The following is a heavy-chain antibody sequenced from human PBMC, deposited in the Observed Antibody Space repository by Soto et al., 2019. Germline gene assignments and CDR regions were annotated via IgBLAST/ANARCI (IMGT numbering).Heavy chain of an antibody. CDR3: ARKDYYGSGIYYFDY. J-gene: IGHJ4*02. V-gene: IGHV1-3*01. Sequence: GASVKVSCKASGYTFNKYPMHWVRQAPGQGLEWMGWINAANGDTGYSQKFQGRVTLTRDTSASTAYMELSSLRSEDTAVYYCARKDYYGSGIYYFDYWGRGTLVTVS. CDR1: GYTFNKYP. CDR2: INAANGDT. D-gene: IGHD3-10*01.